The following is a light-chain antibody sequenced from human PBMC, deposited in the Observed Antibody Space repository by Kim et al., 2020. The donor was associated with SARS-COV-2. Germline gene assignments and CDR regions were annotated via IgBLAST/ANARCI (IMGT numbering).Light chain of an antibody. CDR2: GKN. V-gene: IGLV3-19*01. CDR1: SLNSYY. Sequence: VALGQTVRITGQGDSLNSYYASWYQQKTEQAPVLVIYGKNNRPSGIPDRFSGSSSGNTASLTITGAQAEDEADYYCNSRDSSGNRVFGGGTQLTVL. CDR3: NSRDSSGNRV. J-gene: IGLJ2*01.